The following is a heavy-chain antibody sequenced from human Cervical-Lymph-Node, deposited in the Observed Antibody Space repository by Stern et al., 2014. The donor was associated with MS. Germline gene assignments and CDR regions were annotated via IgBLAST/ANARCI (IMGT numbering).Heavy chain of an antibody. CDR1: GYSFTSYY. D-gene: IGHD6-13*01. CDR3: ARTRYSSSWYTFDP. V-gene: IGHV5-51*03. Sequence: EVQLEESGAEVKKPGESLKISCTGSGYSFTSYYILWVRHVPGKGLEWMGIIQPGDSETRYSPSFQGQVTISADKSINTAYLQWRSLKASDTAMYYCARTRYSSSWYTFDPWGQGTLVTVS. CDR2: IQPGDSET. J-gene: IGHJ5*02.